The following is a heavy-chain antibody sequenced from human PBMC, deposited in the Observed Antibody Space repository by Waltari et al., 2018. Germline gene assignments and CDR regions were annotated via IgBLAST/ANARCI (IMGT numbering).Heavy chain of an antibody. CDR2: LRYDGSNK. D-gene: IGHD5-12*01. CDR1: GFTFSSYG. V-gene: IGHV3-30*02. CDR3: AKDRSGYDNYVDY. J-gene: IGHJ4*02. Sequence: QVQLVESGGGVVQPGGSLRLSCAASGFTFSSYGMHWVRRAPGKGLAGWAFLRYDGSNKYYADSVKGRFTISRDKSKNTLYLQMNSLRAEDTAVYYCAKDRSGYDNYVDYWGQGTLVTVSS.